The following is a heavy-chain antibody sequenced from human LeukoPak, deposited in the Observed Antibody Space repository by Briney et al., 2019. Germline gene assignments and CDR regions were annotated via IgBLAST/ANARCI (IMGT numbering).Heavy chain of an antibody. CDR3: AKGPSYGDYYYYMDV. D-gene: IGHD1-26*01. V-gene: IGHV3-30*02. J-gene: IGHJ6*03. Sequence: PGGSLRLSCAASGFTFSSYGMHWVRQAPGKGLEWVAFIRYDGSNKYYADSVKGRFTISRDNSKNTLYLQMNSLRAEDTVVYYCAKGPSYGDYYYYMDVWGKGTTVTISS. CDR1: GFTFSSYG. CDR2: IRYDGSNK.